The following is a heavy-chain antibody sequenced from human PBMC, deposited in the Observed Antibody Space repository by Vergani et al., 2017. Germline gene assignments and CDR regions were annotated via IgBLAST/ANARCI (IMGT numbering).Heavy chain of an antibody. CDR2: IMSSGGST. Sequence: EVQLLESGGGLVQPGGSLRLSCAASGFTFSSYAMSWVRQAPGKGLEWVSAIMSSGGSTYYADSVKGRFTISRDNSKNTLYLQMNSLRAEDTAVYYCAKGEQQLYYYYGMDVWGQGTTVTVSS. CDR1: GFTFSSYA. D-gene: IGHD6-13*01. CDR3: AKGEQQLYYYYGMDV. J-gene: IGHJ6*02. V-gene: IGHV3-23*01.